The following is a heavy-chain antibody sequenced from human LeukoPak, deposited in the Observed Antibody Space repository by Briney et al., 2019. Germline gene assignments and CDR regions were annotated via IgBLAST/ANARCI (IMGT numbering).Heavy chain of an antibody. D-gene: IGHD3-3*01. Sequence: PGGSLRLSCAASGFTFSSYWMSWVRQAPGKGLEWVANIKQDGSERYYVDSVKGRFTISRDNAKNSPYLQMNSLRAEDTAVYYCARALSEYSDFWEGDNWFDPWGQGTLVTVSS. CDR2: IKQDGSER. CDR1: GFTFSSYW. CDR3: ARALSEYSDFWEGDNWFDP. J-gene: IGHJ5*02. V-gene: IGHV3-7*01.